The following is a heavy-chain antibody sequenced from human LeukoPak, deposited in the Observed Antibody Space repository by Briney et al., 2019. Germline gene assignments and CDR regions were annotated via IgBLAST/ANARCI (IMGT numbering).Heavy chain of an antibody. D-gene: IGHD5-18*01. Sequence: QAGGSLRLSCAASGFTFTTYDMHWVRQATGKGLEWVSAIGTTGDTYYPGSVKGRFTISRENAKNSLYLQMNSLRAEDTAVYYCARDTAMVNYYYMDVWGKGTTVTISS. CDR1: GFTFTTYD. CDR3: ARDTAMVNYYYMDV. J-gene: IGHJ6*03. CDR2: IGTTGDT. V-gene: IGHV3-13*01.